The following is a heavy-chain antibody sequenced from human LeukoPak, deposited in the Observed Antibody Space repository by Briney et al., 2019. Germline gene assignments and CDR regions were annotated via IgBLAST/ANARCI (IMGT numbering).Heavy chain of an antibody. D-gene: IGHD3-16*01. CDR3: ARGPGGAWSGITFFDY. CDR2: INPSGAT. Sequence: PSETLSLTCTVSGDSLRSYYWSWIRQPAGKGLEWIGHINPSGATNYNPSLKSRLTMSLDTSRNQFSLKLTSVTAADTAVYYCARGPGGAWSGITFFDYWGQGTLVTVSS. CDR1: GDSLRSYY. V-gene: IGHV4-4*07. J-gene: IGHJ4*02.